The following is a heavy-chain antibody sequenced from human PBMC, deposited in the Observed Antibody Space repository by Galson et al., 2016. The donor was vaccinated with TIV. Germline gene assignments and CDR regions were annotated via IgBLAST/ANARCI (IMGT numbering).Heavy chain of an antibody. J-gene: IGHJ4*02. CDR2: ISYDGRNK. CDR3: ARENDYWDYLSDY. Sequence: SLRLSCAASGFSFSSYGMNWVRQAPGKGLEWVAVISYDGRNKYYADSVKGRFTISRDNSKNTMYVQMNSLRVEDTGVYYCARENDYWDYLSDYWGQGTLGTSSS. D-gene: IGHD4-17*01. V-gene: IGHV3-30*04. CDR1: GFSFSSYG.